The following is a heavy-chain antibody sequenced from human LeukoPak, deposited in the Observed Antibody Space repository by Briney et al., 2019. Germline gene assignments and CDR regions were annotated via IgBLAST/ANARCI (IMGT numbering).Heavy chain of an antibody. CDR2: IIPIFGTA. CDR3: ASNGMATITYFDY. J-gene: IGHJ4*02. CDR1: GGTFSSYA. V-gene: IGHV1-69*05. Sequence: GASVKVSCKASGGTFSSYAISWVQQAPGQGLEWMGGIIPIFGTANYAQKFQGRVTITTDESTSTAYMELSSLRSEDTAVYYCASNGMATITYFDYWGQGTLVTVSS. D-gene: IGHD5-24*01.